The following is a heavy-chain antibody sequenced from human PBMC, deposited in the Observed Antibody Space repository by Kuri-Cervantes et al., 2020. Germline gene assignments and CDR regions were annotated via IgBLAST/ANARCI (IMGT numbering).Heavy chain of an antibody. Sequence: ASVQVSCRAAADTFTSYYMHWVRQATGQGLEWMGIINPSGGSTSYAQKFQGRVTMTRDTSTSTVYMELSSLRSEDTAVYYCARGGGRFLEWLFYRLDYWGQGTLVTVSS. CDR3: ARGGGRFLEWLFYRLDY. J-gene: IGHJ4*02. CDR2: INPSGGST. V-gene: IGHV1-46*01. CDR1: ADTFTSYY. D-gene: IGHD3-3*01.